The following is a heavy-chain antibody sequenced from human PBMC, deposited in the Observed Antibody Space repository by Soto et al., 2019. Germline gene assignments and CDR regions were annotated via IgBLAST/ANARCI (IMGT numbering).Heavy chain of an antibody. Sequence: SVKVSCKASGGTFSSYAISWVRQAPGQGLEWMGGIIPIFGTANYAQKFQGRVTITADESTSTAYMELSSLRSEDTAVYYCARDQSPTRFGEGKQPTGKYYGMDVWGEGTTVTVYS. V-gene: IGHV1-69*13. CDR3: ARDQSPTRFGEGKQPTGKYYGMDV. CDR2: IIPIFGTA. J-gene: IGHJ6*04. D-gene: IGHD2-21*01. CDR1: GGTFSSYA.